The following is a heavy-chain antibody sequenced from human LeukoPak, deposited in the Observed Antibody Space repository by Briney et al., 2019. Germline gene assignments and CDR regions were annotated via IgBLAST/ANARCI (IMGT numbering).Heavy chain of an antibody. CDR3: AIKYYYDSSGL. Sequence: GGSLRLSCAASGFTVSSNYMSWVRQAPGKGLEWVSVIYSGGSTYYADSVKGRFTISRDNSKNTLYLQMNSLRAEDTAVYYCAIKYYYDSSGLGGQGTLVTVSS. D-gene: IGHD3-22*01. CDR2: IYSGGST. V-gene: IGHV3-66*01. CDR1: GFTVSSNY. J-gene: IGHJ4*02.